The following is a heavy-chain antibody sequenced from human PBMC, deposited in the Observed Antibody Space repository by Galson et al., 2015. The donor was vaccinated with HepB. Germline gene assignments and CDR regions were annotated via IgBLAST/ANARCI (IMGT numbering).Heavy chain of an antibody. CDR1: GYTFTSYD. CDR2: MNPNNGNT. D-gene: IGHD4-23*01. V-gene: IGHV1-8*01. Sequence: SVKVSCKASGYTFTSYDINWVRQATGQGLEWMGWMNPNNGNTGYAQKFQGRVTMTRNTSISTAYMELSSLRSEDTAVYYCASGLRWPLSAWYFDLWGRGTLVTVSS. CDR3: ASGLRWPLSAWYFDL. J-gene: IGHJ2*01.